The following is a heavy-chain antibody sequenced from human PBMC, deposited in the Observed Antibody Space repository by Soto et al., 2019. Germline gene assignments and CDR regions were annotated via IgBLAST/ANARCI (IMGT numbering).Heavy chain of an antibody. Sequence: SETLSLTCTVSGGSISSYYWSWIRQPPGKGLEWIGYIYYSGSTNYKPSLKSRVTISVDTSKNQFSLKLSSVTAADTAVYYCARFYGDYEGHYYYMDVWGKGTTVTVSS. V-gene: IGHV4-59*01. CDR3: ARFYGDYEGHYYYMDV. CDR1: GGSISSYY. CDR2: IYYSGST. D-gene: IGHD4-17*01. J-gene: IGHJ6*03.